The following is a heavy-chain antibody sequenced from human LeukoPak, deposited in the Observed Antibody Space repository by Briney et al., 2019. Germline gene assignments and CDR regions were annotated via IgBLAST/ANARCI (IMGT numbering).Heavy chain of an antibody. CDR1: GFTFSSYA. Sequence: GGSLRLSCAASGFTFSSYAMHWVRQAPGKGLEWVAVISYDGSNKYYADSVKGRFTISRDNSKNTLYLQMNSLRAEDTAVYYCARAPTPYSSSWYYDYWGQGILVTVSS. CDR2: ISYDGSNK. V-gene: IGHV3-30-3*01. J-gene: IGHJ4*02. D-gene: IGHD6-13*01. CDR3: ARAPTPYSSSWYYDY.